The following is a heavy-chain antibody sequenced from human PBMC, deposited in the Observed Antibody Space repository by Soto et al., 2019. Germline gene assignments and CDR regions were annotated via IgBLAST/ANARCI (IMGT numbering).Heavy chain of an antibody. CDR1: GGSVSSGSYY. CDR3: AGFVIYRSGWYDY. CDR2: IYYSGST. J-gene: IGHJ4*02. D-gene: IGHD6-19*01. V-gene: IGHV4-61*01. Sequence: PSETLSLTCTVSGGSVSSGSYYWSWIRQPPGKGLEWIGYIYYSGSTNYNPSLKSRVTISVDTSKNQFSLKLSSVTAADTAVYYCAGFVIYRSGWYDYWGQGNLVTVSS.